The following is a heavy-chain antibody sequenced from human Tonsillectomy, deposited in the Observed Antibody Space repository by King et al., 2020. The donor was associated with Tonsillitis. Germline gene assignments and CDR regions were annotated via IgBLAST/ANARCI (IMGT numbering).Heavy chain of an antibody. Sequence: VQLVESGGGLVQPGGSLRLSCAASGFTFSSYWMSGVRQAPGKGLEWLANIKQDGSEKYYLGSVKGLFTISRDNAKNSLYLQMNTLRAEDTAVYYCARDSADFWSGYYRSPPDYWGQGILVIVSS. CDR2: IKQDGSEK. V-gene: IGHV3-7*01. J-gene: IGHJ4*02. CDR1: GFTFSSYW. CDR3: ARDSADFWSGYYRSPPDY. D-gene: IGHD3-3*01.